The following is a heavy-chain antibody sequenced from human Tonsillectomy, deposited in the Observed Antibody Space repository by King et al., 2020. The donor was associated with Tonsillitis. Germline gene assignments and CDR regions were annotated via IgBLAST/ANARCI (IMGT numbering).Heavy chain of an antibody. D-gene: IGHD3-9*01. CDR1: GFSLSNARMG. V-gene: IGHV2-26*01. J-gene: IGHJ5*02. CDR3: ARIRIYDILTGANWFDP. CDR2: IFSNDEK. Sequence: TLKESGPVLVKPTETLTLTCTVSGFSLSNARMGVSWIRQPPGKALEWLAHIFSNDEKSYSTSLKSRLTISKDTSKSQVVHTMTNMDPLDTATYYCARIRIYDILTGANWFDPWGQGTLVTVSS.